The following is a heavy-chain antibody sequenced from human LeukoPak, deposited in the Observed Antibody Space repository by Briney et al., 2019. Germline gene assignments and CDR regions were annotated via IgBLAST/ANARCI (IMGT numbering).Heavy chain of an antibody. CDR3: AKDMGDSSGYFDY. CDR2: ISGDGGST. V-gene: IGHV3-43*02. D-gene: IGHD3-22*01. CDR1: GFTFDDDA. Sequence: GGSLRLSRAASGFTFDDDAMHWVRQAPGKGLGWVSLISGDGGSTYYADSVKGRFSISRDKSKNSLYLQMNSLRTEDTALYYCAKDMGDSSGYFDYWGQGTLVTVSS. J-gene: IGHJ4*02.